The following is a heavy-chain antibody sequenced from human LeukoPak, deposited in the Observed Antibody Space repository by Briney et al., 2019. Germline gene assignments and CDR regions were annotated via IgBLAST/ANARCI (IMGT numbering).Heavy chain of an antibody. CDR2: INPNSGST. D-gene: IGHD3-22*01. V-gene: IGHV1-2*02. J-gene: IGHJ4*02. CDR1: GYTFTGYY. Sequence: ASVKVSCKASGYTFTGYYMHWVRQAPGQGLEWMGWINPNSGSTNYAQKFQGRVTMTRDTSISTAYMELSRLRSDDTAVYYCARDPDDSSGYYPAAFDYWGQGTLVTVSS. CDR3: ARDPDDSSGYYPAAFDY.